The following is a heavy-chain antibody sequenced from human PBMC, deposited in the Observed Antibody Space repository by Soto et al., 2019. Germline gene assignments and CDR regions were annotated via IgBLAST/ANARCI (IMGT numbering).Heavy chain of an antibody. D-gene: IGHD6-19*01. CDR3: ARQGTYRSPWSLPWCDL. CDR2: ITYDGTT. CDR1: VGSISSNHYY. Sequence: TSETLSLTCSVSVGSISSNHYYWGWIRQPPGKGLEWIGSITYDGTTYHNSSLKSRATISVDTSKSQFSLKLNSVNAADTAIYYCARQGTYRSPWSLPWCDLWGQGTRVTV. J-gene: IGHJ5*01. V-gene: IGHV4-39*01.